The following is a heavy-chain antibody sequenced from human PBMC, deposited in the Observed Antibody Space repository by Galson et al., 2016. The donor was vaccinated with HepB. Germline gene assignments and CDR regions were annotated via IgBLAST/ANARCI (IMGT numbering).Heavy chain of an antibody. V-gene: IGHV3-48*02. CDR3: ARDPHALDF. Sequence: SLRLSCAASGFTFSTYYMTWVRQPPGKGLEWVSYISRSTPTIYYADSVKGRFTVSRDNAKNSLYLQMNNLRDEDTAVYYCARDPHALDFWGQGTLVTVSS. J-gene: IGHJ4*02. CDR1: GFTFSTYY. CDR2: ISRSTPTI.